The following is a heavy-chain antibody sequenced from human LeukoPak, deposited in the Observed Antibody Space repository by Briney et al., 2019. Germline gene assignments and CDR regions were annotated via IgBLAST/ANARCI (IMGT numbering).Heavy chain of an antibody. V-gene: IGHV4-34*01. CDR2: INHSGGT. D-gene: IGHD5-18*01. J-gene: IGHJ5*02. CDR1: GGSFGSYY. CDR3: ARGLIDSYGRINWFDP. Sequence: SETLSLTCAVYGGSFGSYYWTWIRQPPGKGLEWIGEINHSGGTYYNPSLKSRVTISIDTSKNQFSLKLSSVTAADTAVYYCARGLIDSYGRINWFDPWGQGTLVTVSS.